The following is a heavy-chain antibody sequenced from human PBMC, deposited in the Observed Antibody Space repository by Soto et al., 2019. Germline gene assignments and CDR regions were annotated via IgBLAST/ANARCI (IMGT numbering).Heavy chain of an antibody. CDR3: AKDTEFGDFWSGYIDY. V-gene: IGHV3-9*01. CDR2: ISWNSGSI. D-gene: IGHD3-3*01. J-gene: IGHJ4*02. CDR1: GFTFDDYA. Sequence: PVGSLRLSCAASGFTFDDYAMHWVRQAPGKGLEWVSGISWNSGSIGYADSVKGRFTISRDNAKNSLYLQMNSLRAEDTALYYCAKDTEFGDFWSGYIDYWGQGTLVTVSS.